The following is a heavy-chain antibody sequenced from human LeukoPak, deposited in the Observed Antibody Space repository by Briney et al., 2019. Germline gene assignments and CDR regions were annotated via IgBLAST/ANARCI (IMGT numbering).Heavy chain of an antibody. CDR1: GGTFSSYA. CDR2: IIPIFGAA. CDR3: ARDGPSRYNWNDNNY. D-gene: IGHD1-20*01. V-gene: IGHV1-69*06. J-gene: IGHJ4*02. Sequence: GASVKVSCKASGGTFSSYAISWVRQAPGQGLEWMGGIIPIFGAANYAQKFQGRVTITADKSTSTAYMELSSLRAEDTAVYYCARDGPSRYNWNDNNYCGQGTLVTVSS.